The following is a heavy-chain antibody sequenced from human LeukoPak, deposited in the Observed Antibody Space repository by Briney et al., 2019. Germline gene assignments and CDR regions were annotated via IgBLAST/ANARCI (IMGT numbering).Heavy chain of an antibody. CDR1: GFTFSSYS. Sequence: GGSLRLSCAASGFTFSSYSMNWVRQAPGKGLEWVSSISSSSSYIYYADSVKGRFTISRDNAKNSLYLQMNSLRAEDTAVYYCATHAAAGTGYYYYYYMDVWGKGTTVTISS. J-gene: IGHJ6*03. D-gene: IGHD6-13*01. CDR3: ATHAAAGTGYYYYYYMDV. V-gene: IGHV3-21*04. CDR2: ISSSSSYI.